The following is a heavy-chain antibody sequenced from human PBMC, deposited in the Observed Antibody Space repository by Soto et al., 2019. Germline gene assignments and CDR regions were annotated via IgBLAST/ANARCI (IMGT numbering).Heavy chain of an antibody. D-gene: IGHD6-19*01. Sequence: QVQLQESGPGLVKPSETLSLTCTVSGGSISSYYWSWIRQPPGKGLEWIGYIYYSGSTNYNPSLKRGVTISVDTSKNQFPLKLSAVTAADPAVYDCAREKRDSSGWYYSDYGGPGPLVPVSS. J-gene: IGHJ4*02. CDR2: IYYSGST. CDR1: GGSISSYY. CDR3: AREKRDSSGWYYSDY. V-gene: IGHV4-59*01.